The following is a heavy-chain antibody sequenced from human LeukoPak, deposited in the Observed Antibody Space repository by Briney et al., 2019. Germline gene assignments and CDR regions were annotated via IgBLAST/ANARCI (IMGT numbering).Heavy chain of an antibody. J-gene: IGHJ4*02. V-gene: IGHV1-18*01. D-gene: IGHD5-12*01. CDR3: AREWRVATAGVSGY. Sequence: ASVKVSCKASGCTFTSYGISWVRQAPGQGLEWMGWISAYNGNTNYAQKLQGRVTMTTDTSTSTAYMELRSLRSDDTAVYYCAREWRVATAGVSGYWGQGTLVTVSS. CDR1: GCTFTSYG. CDR2: ISAYNGNT.